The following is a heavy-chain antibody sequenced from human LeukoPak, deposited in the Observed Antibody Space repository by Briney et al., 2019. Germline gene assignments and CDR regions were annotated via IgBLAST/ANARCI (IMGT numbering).Heavy chain of an antibody. V-gene: IGHV1-2*02. J-gene: IGHJ2*01. CDR2: INPNSGGT. CDR3: ARGPHVPFPNWYFDL. CDR1: EYTFTGYY. Sequence: GASVKVSCKASEYTFTGYYMHWVRQAPGQGLEWMGWINPNSGGTHYAPQFQGRVTMTRDTSISTAYMELSRLRSDDTAVYYCARGPHVPFPNWYFDLWGRGTLVTVSS. D-gene: IGHD3-3*02.